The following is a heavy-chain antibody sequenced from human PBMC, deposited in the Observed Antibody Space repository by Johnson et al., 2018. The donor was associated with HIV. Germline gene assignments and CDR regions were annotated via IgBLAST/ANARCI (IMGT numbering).Heavy chain of an antibody. CDR3: ARDRGRGSGDAFDI. CDR2: INWNGGST. V-gene: IGHV3-20*04. Sequence: VQLVESGGGVVQPGRSLRLSCAASGFTFSSYAMHWVRQAPGKGLEWVSGINWNGGSTGYADSVKGRSTISRDNAKNSLYLQMSSLRAEDTALYYCARDRGRGSGDAFDIWGQGTMVTVSS. CDR1: GFTFSSYA. D-gene: IGHD1-26*01. J-gene: IGHJ3*02.